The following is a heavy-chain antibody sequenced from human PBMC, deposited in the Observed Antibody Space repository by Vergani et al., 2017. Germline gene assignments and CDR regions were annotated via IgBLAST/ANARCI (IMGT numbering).Heavy chain of an antibody. D-gene: IGHD2-15*01. CDR2: IYYSGST. CDR1: GGSISSSSYY. J-gene: IGHJ6*02. CDR3: ARHALDRGDTKGYCSGGSCYSPVYYYYGMDV. Sequence: QLQLQESGPGLVKPSETLSLTCTVSGGSISSSSYYWGWIRQPPGKGLEWIGSIYYSGSTYYNPSLKSRVTISVDTSKNQFSLKLSSVTAADTAVYYCARHALDRGDTKGYCSGGSCYSPVYYYYGMDVWGQGTTVTVSS. V-gene: IGHV4-39*01.